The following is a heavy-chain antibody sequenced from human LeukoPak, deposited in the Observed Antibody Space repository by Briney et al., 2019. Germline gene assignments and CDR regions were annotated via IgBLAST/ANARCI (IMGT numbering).Heavy chain of an antibody. CDR1: GFTFSSYG. V-gene: IGHV3-30*18. J-gene: IGHJ4*02. CDR3: AKDQDWPTAMITN. Sequence: GGSLRLSCAASGFTFSSYGMHWVRQAPGKGLEWVAVISYDGSNKYYADSVKGRFTISRDNSKNMLYLQMNSLRAEDTAVYYCAKDQDWPTAMITNWGQGTLVTVSS. D-gene: IGHD5-18*01. CDR2: ISYDGSNK.